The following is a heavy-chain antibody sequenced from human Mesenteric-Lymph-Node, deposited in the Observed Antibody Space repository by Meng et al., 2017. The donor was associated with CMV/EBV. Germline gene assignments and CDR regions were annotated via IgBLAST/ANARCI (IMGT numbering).Heavy chain of an antibody. CDR3: ARVGYSSGWRSYYYYGMDV. V-gene: IGHV3-7*01. J-gene: IGHJ6*02. D-gene: IGHD6-19*01. Sequence: GESLKISCAASGFTFSSYWMNWVRQAPGKGLEWVANIKQDGSEKYYVDSVKGRFTISRDNAKNSLYLQMNSLRAEDTAVYYCARVGYSSGWRSYYYYGMDVWGQGTTVTVSS. CDR1: GFTFSSYW. CDR2: IKQDGSEK.